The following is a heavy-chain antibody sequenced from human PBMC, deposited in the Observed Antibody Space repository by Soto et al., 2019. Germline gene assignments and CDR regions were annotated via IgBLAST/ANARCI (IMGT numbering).Heavy chain of an antibody. J-gene: IGHJ5*02. CDR2: IYWDDDK. CDR3: AHRSEGNCRGGSCYSDPSRGWFDP. Sequence: QITLKESGPTLVKPTQTLTLTCTFSGFSLSTSGVGVGWIRQPPGKALKWLALIYWDDDKRYSPALKSRLTITKDHSKNQVVLTLTNMDPVDTDTYYCAHRSEGNCRGGSCYSDPSRGWFDPWGQGTLFTVSS. D-gene: IGHD2-15*01. CDR1: GFSLSTSGVG. V-gene: IGHV2-5*02.